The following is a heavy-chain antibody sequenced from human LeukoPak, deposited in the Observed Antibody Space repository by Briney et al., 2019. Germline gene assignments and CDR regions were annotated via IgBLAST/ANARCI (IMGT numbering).Heavy chain of an antibody. CDR1: GFTFDDYA. J-gene: IGHJ4*02. CDR3: AKPRRGTITTGPAYTH. V-gene: IGHV3-9*01. CDR2: ISWNSGSI. Sequence: GRSLRLSCAASGFTFDDYAMHWVRQAPGKGLEWVSGISWNSGSIGYAGSVKGRFTISRDNAKNSLYLQMNSLRAEDTALYYCAKPRRGTITTGPAYTHWGQGTLVTVSS. D-gene: IGHD4-11*01.